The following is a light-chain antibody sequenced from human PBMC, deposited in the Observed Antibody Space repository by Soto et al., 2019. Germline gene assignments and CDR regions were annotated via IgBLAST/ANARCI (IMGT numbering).Light chain of an antibody. CDR1: QSVSSNY. CDR3: QQYGSSAPIT. Sequence: EIVLTQSPGTLSLSPGERATLSCRASQSVSSNYLAWYQQKPGQGPSLLIYGASSRATGIPDRFSGSGSGTDFTLTISRLEPEDFAMYYCQQYGSSAPITFGQGTRLEFE. J-gene: IGKJ5*01. CDR2: GAS. V-gene: IGKV3-20*01.